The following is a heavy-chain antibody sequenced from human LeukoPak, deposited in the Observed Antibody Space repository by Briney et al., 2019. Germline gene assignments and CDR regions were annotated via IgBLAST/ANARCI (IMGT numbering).Heavy chain of an antibody. J-gene: IGHJ2*01. CDR3: ARMDGGVTNWYFDL. V-gene: IGHV3-48*04. CDR2: ISGRTSNV. D-gene: IGHD4-23*01. CDR1: GFTFSSYR. Sequence: GGSLRLSCAASGFTFSSYRMNWVRQAPGKGLEWVSCISGRTSNVYYADSVKGRFTISRDNAKNSHYLQMNSLRAEDTAVYYCARMDGGVTNWYFDLWGRGTLVTVSS.